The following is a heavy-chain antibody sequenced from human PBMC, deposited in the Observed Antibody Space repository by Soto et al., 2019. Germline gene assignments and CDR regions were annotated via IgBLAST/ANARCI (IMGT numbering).Heavy chain of an antibody. CDR3: ARESEDLTSNFDY. V-gene: IGHV3-21*01. Sequence: GGSLRLSCAASGFTFSSYAMSWVRQAPGKGLEWVSSISSTTNYIYYADSMKGRFTVSRDNAKNSVYLEMNSLSAEDTAVYYCARESEDLTSNFDYWGQGTLVTVSS. CDR1: GFTFSSYA. CDR2: ISSTTNYI. J-gene: IGHJ4*02.